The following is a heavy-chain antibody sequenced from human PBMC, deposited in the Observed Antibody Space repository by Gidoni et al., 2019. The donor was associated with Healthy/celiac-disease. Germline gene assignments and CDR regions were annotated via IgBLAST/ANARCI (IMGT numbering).Heavy chain of an antibody. V-gene: IGHV4-39*01. Sequence: QLQLQESGPGLVKPSETLSLTCTVSGGSISSGSYYWGWIRQPPGKGLEWIGSIYYSGSTYYNPSLKSRVTISVDTSKNQFSLKLSSVTAADTAVYYCARPVAVAGDYFDYWGQGTLVTVSS. J-gene: IGHJ4*02. CDR1: GGSISSGSYY. CDR2: IYYSGST. CDR3: ARPVAVAGDYFDY. D-gene: IGHD6-19*01.